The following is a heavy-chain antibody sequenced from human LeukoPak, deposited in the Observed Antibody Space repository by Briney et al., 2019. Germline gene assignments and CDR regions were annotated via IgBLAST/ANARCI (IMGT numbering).Heavy chain of an antibody. CDR2: IYPGDSDT. D-gene: IGHD2-15*01. V-gene: IGHV5-51*01. CDR3: ARLGSGGSWIQIDY. CDR1: GYSFTSYW. J-gene: IGHJ4*02. Sequence: RGESLKISCKGSGYSFTSYWIGWVRQMPGKGLEWMGIIYPGDSDTRYSPSFQGQVTTSADKSISTAHLQWSSLKASDTAKSYCARLGSGGSWIQIDYWGQGTLVTVSS.